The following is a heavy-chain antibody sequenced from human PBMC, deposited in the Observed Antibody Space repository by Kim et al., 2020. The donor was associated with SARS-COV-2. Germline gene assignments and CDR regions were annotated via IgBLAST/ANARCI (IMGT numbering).Heavy chain of an antibody. V-gene: IGHV6-1*01. D-gene: IGHD3-10*01. CDR3: ARAGYYGSGNFGN. J-gene: IGHJ4*02. Sequence: YAVSVKSRITINPDTSKNQFSLQLNSVTPEDTAVYYCARAGYYGSGNFGNWGQGTLVTVSS.